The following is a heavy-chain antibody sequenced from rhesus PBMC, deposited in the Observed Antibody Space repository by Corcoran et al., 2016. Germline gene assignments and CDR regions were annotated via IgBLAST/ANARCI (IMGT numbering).Heavy chain of an antibody. D-gene: IGHD2-21*01. V-gene: IGHV1-111*02. CDR3: ATLWEVVSDY. CDR1: GYTFTDYY. Sequence: EVQLVQSGAEVKKPGASVKISCKASGYTFTDYYLHWVRQTAGKGLEWMGRFVPEAGEAIHAQKFQARFTITADTYTDAAYMELSSLRSEDTAVYYCATLWEVVSDYWGQGVLVTVSS. J-gene: IGHJ4*01. CDR2: FVPEAGEA.